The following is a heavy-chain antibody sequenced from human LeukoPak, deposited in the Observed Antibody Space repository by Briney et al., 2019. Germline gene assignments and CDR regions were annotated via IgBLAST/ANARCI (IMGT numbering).Heavy chain of an antibody. D-gene: IGHD5-18*01. CDR1: GXSISSYY. Sequence: SETLSLTCTVSGXSISSYYWSWIRQPPGKGREWIGYIYYSGSTNYNPSLKSRVTISVDTSKNQFSLKLSSVTAADTAVYYCARAVGYSYPNRFDPWGQGTLVTVSS. J-gene: IGHJ5*02. CDR2: IYYSGST. CDR3: ARAVGYSYPNRFDP. V-gene: IGHV4-59*08.